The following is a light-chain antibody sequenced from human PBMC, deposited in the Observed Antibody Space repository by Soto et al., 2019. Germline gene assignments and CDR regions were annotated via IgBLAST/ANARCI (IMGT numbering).Light chain of an antibody. CDR3: QQYGASPPYT. CDR1: RGISSSY. V-gene: IGKV3-20*01. Sequence: EIVLTQSPGTLSLSPGESTTLSCRASRGISSSYLAWYQQKPGQASRLLIYAASARATGSPDRFRGSGSATDFTLTISRLEPEDSAVYYCQQYGASPPYTFGQGTKLEIK. J-gene: IGKJ2*01. CDR2: AAS.